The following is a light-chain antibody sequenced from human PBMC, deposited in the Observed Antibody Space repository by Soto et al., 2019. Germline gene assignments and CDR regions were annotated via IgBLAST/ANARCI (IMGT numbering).Light chain of an antibody. CDR2: AAS. J-gene: IGKJ4*01. CDR1: QTISTF. V-gene: IGKV1-39*01. CDR3: QESYSVPPT. Sequence: DIQMTQSPSSLSASVGDRVTITCRASQTISTFLNWYQQKPGRAPKLLLYAASSLQSGIPSRFSGSGSGTDFTLTISSLRPEDFATYYCQESYSVPPTFGGGTTVEIK.